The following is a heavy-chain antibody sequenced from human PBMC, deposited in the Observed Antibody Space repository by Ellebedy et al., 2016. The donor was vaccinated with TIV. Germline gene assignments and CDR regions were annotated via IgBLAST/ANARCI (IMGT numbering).Heavy chain of an antibody. V-gene: IGHV4-31*03. CDR3: ARLRVGASMPTDY. Sequence: MPSETLSLTCTVSGDSISSGGYYWGWIRQHPGKGLEWIGFIYYSGETFYNPSLKSRATVSSEKSMNRFSLRLTSVTAADTAVYYCARLRVGASMPTDYWGPGTLVTVSS. D-gene: IGHD1-26*01. CDR2: IYYSGET. CDR1: GDSISSGGYY. J-gene: IGHJ4*01.